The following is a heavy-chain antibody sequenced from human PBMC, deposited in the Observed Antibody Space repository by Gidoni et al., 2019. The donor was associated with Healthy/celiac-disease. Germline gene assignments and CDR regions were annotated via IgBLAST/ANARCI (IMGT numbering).Heavy chain of an antibody. CDR1: GFTSSSYG. CDR3: ARVRSSGWYLGDYYGMDV. Sequence: QVQLVESGGGVVQPGRSRRLSCAASGFTSSSYGMHWVRQAPGKGLGWVAVICYDGSNKYYADSVKGRFTISRDNSKNTLYLQMNSLRAEDTAVYYCARVRSSGWYLGDYYGMDVWGQGTTVTVSS. J-gene: IGHJ6*02. D-gene: IGHD6-19*01. CDR2: ICYDGSNK. V-gene: IGHV3-33*01.